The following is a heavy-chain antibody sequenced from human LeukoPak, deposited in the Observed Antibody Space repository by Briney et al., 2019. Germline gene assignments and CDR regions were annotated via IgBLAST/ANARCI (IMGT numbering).Heavy chain of an antibody. D-gene: IGHD3-22*01. CDR3: AKDSLATYNYYDSTWFDY. CDR1: GFTFSSYA. J-gene: IGHJ4*02. V-gene: IGHV3-23*01. Sequence: PGGSLRLSCAASGFTFSSYAMSWVRQAPGKGLEWVSAISGSGGSTYYADSAKGRFTISRDNSTNTLYLQMNSLRAEDTAVYYCAKDSLATYNYYDSTWFDYWGQGTLVTVSS. CDR2: ISGSGGST.